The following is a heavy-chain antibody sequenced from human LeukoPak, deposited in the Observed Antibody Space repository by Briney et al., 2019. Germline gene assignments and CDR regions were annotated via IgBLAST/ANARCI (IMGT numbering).Heavy chain of an antibody. J-gene: IGHJ3*02. CDR1: GFTFSDSA. V-gene: IGHV3-73*01. CDR3: TSRYDILTYDAFDI. D-gene: IGHD3-9*01. CDR2: IRSKANSYAT. Sequence: GGSLRLSCAASGFTFSDSAMHWVRQASGKGLEWVGRIRSKANSYATVYAASVKGRFTISRDDSMNMAYLQMNSLKTEDTAVYYCTSRYDILTYDAFDIWGQGTMVTVSS.